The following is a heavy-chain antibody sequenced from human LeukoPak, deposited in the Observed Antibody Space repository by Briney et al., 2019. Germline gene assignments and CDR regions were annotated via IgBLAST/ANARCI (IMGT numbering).Heavy chain of an antibody. J-gene: IGHJ5*02. V-gene: IGHV1-18*01. D-gene: IGHD3-9*01. CDR3: ARDSDWVFDL. CDR2: ISTYNGDT. CDR1: GYTFTRWN. Sequence: ASVKVSCKASGYTFTRWNFSWVRQAPGQGLEWMGWISTYNGDTKYAQKFQGRVTMTTDTSTSTTYMELRSLTSDDTAVYYCARDSDWVFDLWGQGTLVTVSS.